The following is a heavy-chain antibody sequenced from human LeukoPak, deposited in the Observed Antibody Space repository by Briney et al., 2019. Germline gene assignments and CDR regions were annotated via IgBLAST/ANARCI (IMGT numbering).Heavy chain of an antibody. CDR2: IYHSGST. CDR3: ARSSYYYGSGSYFGGYYYYGMDV. V-gene: IGHV4-4*02. J-gene: IGHJ6*02. Sequence: SGTLSLTCAVSGGSISSSNWWSWVRQPPGKGLEWIGEIYHSGSTNYNPSLKSRVTISVDKSKNQFSLKLSSVTAADTAVYYCARSSYYYGSGSYFGGYYYYGMDVWGQGTTVTVSS. D-gene: IGHD3-10*01. CDR1: GGSISSSNW.